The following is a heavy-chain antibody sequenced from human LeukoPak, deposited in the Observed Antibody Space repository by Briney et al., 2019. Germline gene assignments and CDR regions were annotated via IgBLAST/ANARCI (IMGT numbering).Heavy chain of an antibody. CDR1: GGSISSSSYY. CDR3: ARERQQLVPGYYYYGMDV. Sequence: PSETLSLTCTVSGGSISSSSYYWGWIRQPPGKGLEWIRSIYYSGSTYYNPSLKSRVTISVDTSKNQFSLKLSSVTAADTAVYYCARERQQLVPGYYYYGMDVWGQGTTVTVSS. J-gene: IGHJ6*02. V-gene: IGHV4-39*02. CDR2: IYYSGST. D-gene: IGHD6-13*01.